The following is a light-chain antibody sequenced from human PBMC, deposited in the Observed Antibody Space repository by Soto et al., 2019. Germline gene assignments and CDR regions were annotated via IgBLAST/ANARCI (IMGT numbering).Light chain of an antibody. CDR2: AAS. V-gene: IGKV1-6*01. J-gene: IGKJ3*01. CDR3: LQDYDYPFT. Sequence: AIQMTQSPSSLSASVGERVTITCRASQGIRNHLAWYQQKPGKAPELLIYAASDLQSGVPSRFSGSRSGTDFTLTISSLQPEDFATYYCLQDYDYPFTFGPGTKVHI. CDR1: QGIRNH.